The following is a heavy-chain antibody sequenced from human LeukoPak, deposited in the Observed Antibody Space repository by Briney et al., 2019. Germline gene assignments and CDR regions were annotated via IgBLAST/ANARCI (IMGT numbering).Heavy chain of an antibody. CDR2: IVVGSGNT. CDR1: GFTFTSSA. Sequence: SVKVSCKASGFTFTSSAVQWVRQARGQRLEWIGWIVVGSGNTNYAQKFQERVTITRDMSTSTAYMELSRLRSDDTAVYYCAREEIEQNGDYYYYYYMDVWGKGTTVTVSS. J-gene: IGHJ6*03. D-gene: IGHD1-1*01. V-gene: IGHV1-58*01. CDR3: AREEIEQNGDYYYYYYMDV.